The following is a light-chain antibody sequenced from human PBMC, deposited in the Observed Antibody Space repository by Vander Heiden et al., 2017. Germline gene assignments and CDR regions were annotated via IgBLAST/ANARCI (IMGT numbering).Light chain of an antibody. J-gene: IGKJ3*01. V-gene: IGKV1-27*01. Sequence: IQMTQSPSSLSASVGDRITITCGASQDISNYLAWYQQKPGKVPDLLIYGASTLQSGVPTRFSGSRSGTDFTLTISSLQPEDVATYYCQKDNSAPFTFGQGTKVDIK. CDR1: QDISNY. CDR2: GAS. CDR3: QKDNSAPFT.